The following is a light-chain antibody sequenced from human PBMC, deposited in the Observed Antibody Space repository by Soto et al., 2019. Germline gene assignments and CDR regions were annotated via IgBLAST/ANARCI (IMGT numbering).Light chain of an antibody. CDR3: GTWDHSVSGYV. CDR2: ENN. V-gene: IGLV1-51*02. J-gene: IGLJ1*01. CDR1: SDNIGNSY. Sequence: SVLKPPPTESAEIAQEVTISCSRNSDNIGNSYVSWFQHLPGATPKLLIYENNRRPTGIPDRFSGSKSATSATLGITGLQTGDEADYYCGTWDHSVSGYVFGTGTKVNVL.